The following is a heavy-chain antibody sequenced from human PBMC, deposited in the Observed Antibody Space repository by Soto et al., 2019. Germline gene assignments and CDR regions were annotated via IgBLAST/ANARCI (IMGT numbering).Heavy chain of an antibody. Sequence: GGSLRLSFAAFGLNVSGKKYVAWVRQAPGKGLEGTSAIYDVEGTYDEDSVKGPFTTSSGSSKTTVYLQMNGLRPDDTAVYYCASWREREHAYDVWGRGTTVTVSS. CDR1: GLNVSGKKY. CDR2: IYDVEGT. V-gene: IGHV3-53*01. J-gene: IGHJ3*01. CDR3: ASWREREHAYDV. D-gene: IGHD1-1*01.